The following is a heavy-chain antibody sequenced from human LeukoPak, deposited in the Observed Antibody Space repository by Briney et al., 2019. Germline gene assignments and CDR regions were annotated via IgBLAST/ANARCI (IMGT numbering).Heavy chain of an antibody. CDR3: ARDLGDRGGFDY. CDR1: GGSISSSSYY. V-gene: IGHV4-39*07. CDR2: IYYSGST. Sequence: KTSETLSLTCTVSGGSISSSSYYWGWIRQPPGKGLEWIGSIYYSGSTYYNPSLKSRVTISVDTSKNQFSLKLSSVTAADTAVYYCARDLGDRGGFDYWGQGTLVTVSS. J-gene: IGHJ4*02. D-gene: IGHD2-21*02.